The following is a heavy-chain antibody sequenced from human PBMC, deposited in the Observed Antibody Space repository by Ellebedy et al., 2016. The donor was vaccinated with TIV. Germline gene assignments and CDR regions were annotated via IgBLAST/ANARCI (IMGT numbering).Heavy chain of an antibody. CDR2: INPNSGGT. CDR1: GYTFTGYY. CDR3: ARVGIAVADDYYGMDV. Sequence: ASVKVSCXASGYTFTGYYMHWVRQAPGQGLEWMGWINPNSGGTNYAQKFQGWVTMTRDTSISTAYMELSRLRSDDTAVYYCARVGIAVADDYYGMDVWGQGTTVTVSS. V-gene: IGHV1-2*04. J-gene: IGHJ6*02. D-gene: IGHD6-19*01.